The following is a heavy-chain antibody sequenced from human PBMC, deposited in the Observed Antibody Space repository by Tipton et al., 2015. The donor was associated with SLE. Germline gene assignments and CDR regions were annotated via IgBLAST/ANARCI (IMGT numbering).Heavy chain of an antibody. J-gene: IGHJ6*02. CDR2: IYTRGIT. Sequence: LRLSCKVSGISISTHYWSWIRQPAGKGLEWIGHIYTRGITNYNPSLKSRVTISVDTSKNQFSLKLTSVTAADTAVYYCARDREFDSGSDNGGGFYYYGLDVWGLGTTVTVSS. CDR3: ARDREFDSGSDNGGGFYYYGLDV. D-gene: IGHD3-10*01. V-gene: IGHV4-4*07. CDR1: GISISTHY.